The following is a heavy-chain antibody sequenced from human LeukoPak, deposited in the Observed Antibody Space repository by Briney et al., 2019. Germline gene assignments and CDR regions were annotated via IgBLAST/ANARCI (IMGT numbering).Heavy chain of an antibody. J-gene: IGHJ6*02. CDR2: IWYDGSNK. V-gene: IGHV3-33*01. D-gene: IGHD3-3*02. Sequence: GGSLRLSCAAFGYTFSSYGMHWVRQAPGKGLEWVAVIWYDGSNKYYADSVKGRFTISRDNSKNTLYLQMNSLRAEDTAVYYCARDGYPHFASYGMDVWGQGTTVTVSS. CDR1: GYTFSSYG. CDR3: ARDGYPHFASYGMDV.